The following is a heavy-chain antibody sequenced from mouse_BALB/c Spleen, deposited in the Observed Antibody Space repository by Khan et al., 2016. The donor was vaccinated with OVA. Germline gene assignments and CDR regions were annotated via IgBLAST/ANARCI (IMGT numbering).Heavy chain of an antibody. CDR2: IDPANGHT. D-gene: IGHD1-1*01. CDR3: TRPMYYYDALDY. Sequence: VQLKESGAELVKPGASVKLSCTASGFNIKDTYIHWVKQRPEQGLEWIGRIDPANGHTKYDPKFQGKATLTADTSSNTAYLQLISLTSEDTAVDYCTRPMYYYDALDYWGQGTSVAVSS. J-gene: IGHJ4*01. CDR1: GFNIKDTY. V-gene: IGHV14-3*02.